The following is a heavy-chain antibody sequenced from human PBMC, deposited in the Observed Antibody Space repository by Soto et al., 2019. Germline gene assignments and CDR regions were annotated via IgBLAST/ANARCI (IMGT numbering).Heavy chain of an antibody. Sequence: SETLSLTCTVSGGSISSYYWSWIRQPPGKGLEWIGYIYYSGSTNYNPSLKSRVTISVDTSKNQFSLKLSSVTAADTAVYYCAGSLSGWYDDAFDIWGQGTMVTVSS. J-gene: IGHJ3*02. CDR3: AGSLSGWYDDAFDI. V-gene: IGHV4-59*01. D-gene: IGHD6-19*01. CDR1: GGSISSYY. CDR2: IYYSGST.